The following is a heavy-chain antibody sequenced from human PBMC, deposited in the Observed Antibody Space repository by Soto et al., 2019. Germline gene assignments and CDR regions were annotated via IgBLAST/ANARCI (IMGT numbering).Heavy chain of an antibody. CDR3: ARGATIERSERDFDY. V-gene: IGHV3-33*01. Sequence: QVQLVESGAGVVQPGRSLRLSCAASGFSFSDYGMHWVRQAPGKGLEWVAAIWYDGSHKYHADSVKDRFTISRDNSKNTLHLQIDSLRAEDTAVYFCARGATIERSERDFDYWGQGALVTVSS. CDR1: GFSFSDYG. CDR2: IWYDGSHK. J-gene: IGHJ4*02. D-gene: IGHD6-19*01.